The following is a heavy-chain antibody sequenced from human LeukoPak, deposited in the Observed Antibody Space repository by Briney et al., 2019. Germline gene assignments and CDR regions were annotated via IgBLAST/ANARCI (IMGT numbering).Heavy chain of an antibody. D-gene: IGHD3-10*01. CDR3: AKEVVREALYYFDY. Sequence: PGGSLRLSCAASGFTFSSYTMNWVRQAPGKGLEWVSAISGSGGSTYYADSVKGRFTISRDNSKNTLCLQMNSLRAEDTAVYYCAKEVVREALYYFDYWGQGTLVTVSS. CDR2: ISGSGGST. J-gene: IGHJ4*02. CDR1: GFTFSSYT. V-gene: IGHV3-23*01.